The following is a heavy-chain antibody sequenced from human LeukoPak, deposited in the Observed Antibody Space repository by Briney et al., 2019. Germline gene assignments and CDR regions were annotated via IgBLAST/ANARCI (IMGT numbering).Heavy chain of an antibody. D-gene: IGHD3-22*01. CDR1: GGSIRSSDDY. J-gene: IGHJ6*03. V-gene: IGHV4-39*07. Sequence: SETLSLTCSVSGGSIRSSDDYWGFVRQTPGKGLEWMGSIYYTGSSHYNPSLKSRATISVDTSKNQFSLKLTSVAAADTAVYYCTRAASSGPLFTYHMDVWGKGTTVTVSS. CDR3: TRAASSGPLFTYHMDV. CDR2: IYYTGSS.